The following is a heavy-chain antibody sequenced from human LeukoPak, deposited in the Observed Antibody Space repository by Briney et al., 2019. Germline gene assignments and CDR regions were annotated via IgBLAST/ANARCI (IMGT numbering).Heavy chain of an antibody. Sequence: GGSLRLSCAASGFTFSSHWMSWVRQAPGKGLEWVANIKQDGSEKYYVDSVKGRFTISRDNAKNSLYLQMNSLRAEDTAVYYCARGTYYFDYWGQGTLVTVSS. CDR1: GFTFSSHW. CDR3: ARGTYYFDY. V-gene: IGHV3-7*01. CDR2: IKQDGSEK. J-gene: IGHJ4*02.